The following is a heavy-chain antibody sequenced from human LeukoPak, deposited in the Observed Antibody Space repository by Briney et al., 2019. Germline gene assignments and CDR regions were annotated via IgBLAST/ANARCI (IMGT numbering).Heavy chain of an antibody. J-gene: IGHJ4*02. CDR3: ARDQYDTWSRRGNFDS. CDR1: GFGLGKYW. Sequence: GGSLRLSCVASGFGLGKYWMSWVRQAPGRGLKWVANIKLDGSEKNYVDSVKGRFTISRDNTKNSLYLQMNSLRAEDTAVFYCARDQYDTWSRRGNFDSWGQGTLVIVSS. V-gene: IGHV3-7*03. D-gene: IGHD3/OR15-3a*01. CDR2: IKLDGSEK.